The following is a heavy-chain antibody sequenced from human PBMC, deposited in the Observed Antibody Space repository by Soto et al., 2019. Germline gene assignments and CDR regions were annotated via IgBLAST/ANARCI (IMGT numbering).Heavy chain of an antibody. D-gene: IGHD6-19*01. J-gene: IGHJ4*02. CDR3: ARDLGYSSGWYDY. Sequence: GGSLRLSCAASGFTFSSYAMHWVRQAPGKGLEWVAVISYDGSNKYYPDSVKGRFTISRDNSKNTLYLQINSLRAEDTAVYYCARDLGYSSGWYDYWGQGTLVTVSS. CDR2: ISYDGSNK. V-gene: IGHV3-30-3*01. CDR1: GFTFSSYA.